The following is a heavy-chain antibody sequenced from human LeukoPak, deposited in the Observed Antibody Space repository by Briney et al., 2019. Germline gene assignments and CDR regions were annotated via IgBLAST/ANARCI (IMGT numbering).Heavy chain of an antibody. CDR3: ARGRGVSYYFDY. D-gene: IGHD3-10*01. CDR1: GFTFSSYG. V-gene: IGHV3-23*01. CDR2: IGGRDGST. J-gene: IGHJ4*02. Sequence: PGGSLRLSCAASGFTFSSYGMSWVRQAPGKGLEWVSAIGGRDGSTYYADSVKGRFTISRDNSKNTLYVQMNSLRAEDTAVYYCARGRGVSYYFDYWGQGTLVTVSS.